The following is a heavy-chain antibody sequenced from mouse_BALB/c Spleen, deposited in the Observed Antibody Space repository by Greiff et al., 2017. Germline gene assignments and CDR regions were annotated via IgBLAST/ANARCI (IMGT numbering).Heavy chain of an antibody. D-gene: IGHD1-1*01. CDR1: GFSLTGYG. J-gene: IGHJ3*01. Sequence: VQGVESGPGLVAPSQSLSITCTVSGFSLTGYGVNWARQPPGKGLEWLGMIWGDGSTDYNSALKSRLSISKDNSKSQVFLKMNSLQTDDTARYYCARDAVVESPFAYWGQGTLVTVSA. V-gene: IGHV2-6-7*01. CDR2: IWGDGST. CDR3: ARDAVVESPFAY.